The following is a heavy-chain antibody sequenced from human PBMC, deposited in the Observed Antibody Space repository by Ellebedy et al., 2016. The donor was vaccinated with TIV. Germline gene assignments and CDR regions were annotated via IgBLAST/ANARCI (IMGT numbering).Heavy chain of an antibody. J-gene: IGHJ4*02. CDR1: GGSFSGYY. V-gene: IGHV3-7*01. Sequence: ETLSLXXAVYGGSFSGYYWSWVRQPPGKGLEWVANIKQDGSEKYYVDSVKGRFTISRDNAKNSLYLQMNSLRAEDTAVYYCARLFYCSSTSCQYFDYWGQGTLVTVSS. D-gene: IGHD2-2*01. CDR3: ARLFYCSSTSCQYFDY. CDR2: IKQDGSEK.